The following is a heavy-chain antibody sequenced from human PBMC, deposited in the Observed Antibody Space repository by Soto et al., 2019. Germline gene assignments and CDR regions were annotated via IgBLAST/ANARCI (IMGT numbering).Heavy chain of an antibody. CDR1: GGSISSGGYS. J-gene: IGHJ6*02. Sequence: SETLSLTCAVSGGSISSGGYSWSWIRQPPGKGLEWIGYIYHSGSTNYNPSLKSRVTISVDTSKNQFSLKLSSVTAADTAVYYCARGFVVVPAAWIGYYYYGMDVWGQGTTVTVSS. V-gene: IGHV4-30-2*01. D-gene: IGHD2-2*01. CDR2: IYHSGST. CDR3: ARGFVVVPAAWIGYYYYGMDV.